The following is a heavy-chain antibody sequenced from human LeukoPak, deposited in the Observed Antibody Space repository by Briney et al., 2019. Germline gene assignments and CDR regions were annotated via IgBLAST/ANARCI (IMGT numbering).Heavy chain of an antibody. D-gene: IGHD2/OR15-2a*01. CDR1: GFSFGNYG. Sequence: GTSLRLSCAASGFSFGNYGMHWVRQPPGKGLEWLAAIFYDGSGKRYADTVEGRFTISRDNSKNTVYLQIDSLRADDTAVYYCARDQALYFSYRDNWGQGTLVTVSS. V-gene: IGHV3-33*01. CDR2: IFYDGSGK. CDR3: ARDQALYFSYRDN. J-gene: IGHJ4*02.